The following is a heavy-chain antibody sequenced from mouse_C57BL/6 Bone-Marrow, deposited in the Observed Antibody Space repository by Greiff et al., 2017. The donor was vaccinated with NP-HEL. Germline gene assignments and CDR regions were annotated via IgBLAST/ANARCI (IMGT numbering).Heavy chain of an antibody. CDR3: ARICF. CDR1: GYTFTSYW. Sequence: VKLQESGAELVKPGASVKLSCKASGYTFTSYWMQWVKQRPGQGLEWIGEIDPSDSYTNYNQKFKGKATLTADTSSSTAYMQLSSLTSEDSAVYYCARICFWGQGTTLTVSS. CDR2: IDPSDSYT. V-gene: IGHV1-50*01. J-gene: IGHJ2*01.